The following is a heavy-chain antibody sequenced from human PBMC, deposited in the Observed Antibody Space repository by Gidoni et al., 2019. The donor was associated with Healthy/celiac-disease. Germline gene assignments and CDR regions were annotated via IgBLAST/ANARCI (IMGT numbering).Heavy chain of an antibody. D-gene: IGHD2-15*01. CDR3: ARHASDIVVVVAATGGYHGMDV. CDR1: GGSISSSSYY. V-gene: IGHV4-39*01. CDR2: IYYSGST. J-gene: IGHJ6*02. Sequence: QLQLQEWGPGLVKPSETLSLTCTVSGGSISSSSYYWGWIRQPPGKGLEWIGSIYYSGSTYYNPSLKSRVTISVDTSKNQFSLKLSSVTAADTAVYYCARHASDIVVVVAATGGYHGMDVWGQGTTVTVSS.